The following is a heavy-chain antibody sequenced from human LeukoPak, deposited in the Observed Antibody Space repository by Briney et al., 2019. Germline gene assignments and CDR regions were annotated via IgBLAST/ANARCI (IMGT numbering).Heavy chain of an antibody. J-gene: IGHJ6*02. CDR1: GGSISSSNYY. CDR2: ISYSGGT. V-gene: IGHV4-39*01. CDR3: ARVRPLAYIVGV. Sequence: SETLSLTCTVSGGSISSSNYYWGWTRQPPGKGLEWFGSISYSGGTSYNPSLRSRVTISVDTSKNQFSLKLRSVTAADTAVYYCARVRPLAYIVGVWGQGTTVTVSS. D-gene: IGHD2-15*01.